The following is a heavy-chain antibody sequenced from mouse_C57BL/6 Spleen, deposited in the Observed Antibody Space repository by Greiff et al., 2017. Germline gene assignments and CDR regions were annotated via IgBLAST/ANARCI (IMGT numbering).Heavy chain of an antibody. V-gene: IGHV1-54*01. J-gene: IGHJ2*01. CDR2: IYPGSGGT. CDR3: ICGD. CDR1: GYAFTNYL. Sequence: QVQLQQSGAELVRPGASVKVSCKASGYAFTNYLIEWVKQRPGQGLEWIGVIYPGSGGTDYNQKFKGKATLTADKSSSTAYMQLRSLTSGDSAVYYRICGDWGKGTTLTVSS.